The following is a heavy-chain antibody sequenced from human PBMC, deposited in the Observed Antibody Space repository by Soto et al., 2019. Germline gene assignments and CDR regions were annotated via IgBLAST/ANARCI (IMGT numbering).Heavy chain of an antibody. CDR1: GFTISTYS. CDR2: VTSDGART. CDR3: ARDVWHCGSNSRYFYTMDA. V-gene: IGHV3-30*04. D-gene: IGHD2-15*01. Sequence: QVHLVESGGGLVQPGRSLRLSCAGSGFTISTYSVHWVRQAPGTGLEGVAVVTSDGARTYYADSGKGGFTISRDNSMYTMCMHMNSSRVEDTAVYYSARDVWHCGSNSRYFYTMDAWGQGTTVTVSS. J-gene: IGHJ6*02.